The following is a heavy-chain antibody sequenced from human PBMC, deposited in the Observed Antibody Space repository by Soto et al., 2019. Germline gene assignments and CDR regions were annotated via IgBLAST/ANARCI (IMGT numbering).Heavy chain of an antibody. CDR3: TWGHFDY. D-gene: IGHD7-27*01. J-gene: IGHJ4*02. CDR1: GFTFSNAW. Sequence: EVQLVESGGGLVKPGGSLRLSCAASGFTFSNAWMTWVRQAPGQGLEWVGRIKSKSDGLTTEYASPVKGRFTISRDDSKNTLYLQMNSLKTEDTAVYFCTWGHFDYWGQGTLVTVSS. V-gene: IGHV3-15*01. CDR2: IKSKSDGLTT.